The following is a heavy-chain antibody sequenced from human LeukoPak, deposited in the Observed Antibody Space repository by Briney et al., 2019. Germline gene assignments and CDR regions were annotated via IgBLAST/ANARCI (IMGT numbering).Heavy chain of an antibody. Sequence: ASVKVSCKASGFIFTSYGITWVRQAPGQGLEWLGWISAYNGDTKYAQKVQGRVTMTTDTSTSTAYMDLRSLRSDDTAVYYCARLADYFDYWGQGTLVTVSS. CDR3: ARLADYFDY. CDR2: ISAYNGDT. J-gene: IGHJ4*02. CDR1: GFIFTSYG. V-gene: IGHV1-18*01.